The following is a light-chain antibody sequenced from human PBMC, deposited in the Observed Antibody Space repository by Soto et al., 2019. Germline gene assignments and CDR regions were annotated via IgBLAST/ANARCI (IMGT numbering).Light chain of an antibody. J-gene: IGLJ1*01. CDR3: CSYAGGRDV. CDR1: SSDVGSYNL. Sequence: QSVMTQPASVSGSPGQSITISCAGTSSDVGSYNLVSWYQQHPHRAPKLMIYEDSKRPSGVSNRFSGSKSGNTASLTISGLQAEDEADYYCCSYAGGRDVFGTGTKLTVL. V-gene: IGLV2-23*01. CDR2: EDS.